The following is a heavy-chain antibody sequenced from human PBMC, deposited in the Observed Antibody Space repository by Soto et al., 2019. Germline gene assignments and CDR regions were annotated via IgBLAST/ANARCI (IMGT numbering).Heavy chain of an antibody. J-gene: IGHJ6*02. CDR2: IIPSFGTA. V-gene: IGHV1-69*01. Sequence: QVQLVQSGAEVKKPGSSVKVSCKACGGTFSSYAISWVRQAPGQGLEWMGGIIPSFGTANYAQKFQGRVTITADESTSTAYMELSSLRSEDTAVYYCARSQLELRVYYYYGMDVWGQGTTVTVSS. CDR3: ARSQLELRVYYYYGMDV. CDR1: GGTFSSYA. D-gene: IGHD1-7*01.